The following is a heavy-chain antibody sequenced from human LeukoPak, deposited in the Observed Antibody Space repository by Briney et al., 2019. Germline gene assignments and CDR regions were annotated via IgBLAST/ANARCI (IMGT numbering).Heavy chain of an antibody. CDR1: GFTFSSYA. J-gene: IGHJ6*02. V-gene: IGHV3-23*01. CDR3: AKVPAYYYDSSGYYSGYYYGMDV. Sequence: PGGSLRLSCAASGFTFSSYAMSWVRQAPGKGLEWVSAISGSGGSTYYADSVKGRFTISRDNSKNTLYLQMNSLRAEDTAVYYCAKVPAYYYDSSGYYSGYYYGMDVWGQGTTVTVSS. D-gene: IGHD3-22*01. CDR2: ISGSGGST.